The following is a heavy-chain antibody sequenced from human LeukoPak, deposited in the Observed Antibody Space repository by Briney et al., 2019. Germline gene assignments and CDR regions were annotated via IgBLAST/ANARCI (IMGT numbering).Heavy chain of an antibody. CDR2: INPSGGST. CDR3: ATLELGIVGATFDY. J-gene: IGHJ4*02. CDR1: GYMFTSYY. Sequence: ASVKVSCKASGYMFTSYYMHWVRQAPGQGLEWMGIINPSGGSTSYAQKFQGRVTMTRDMSTSTVYMELSSLRSEDTAVYYCATLELGIVGATFDYWGQGTLVTVSS. V-gene: IGHV1-46*01. D-gene: IGHD1-26*01.